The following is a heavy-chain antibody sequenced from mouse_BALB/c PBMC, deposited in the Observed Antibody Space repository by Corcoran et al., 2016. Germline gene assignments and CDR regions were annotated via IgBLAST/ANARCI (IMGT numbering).Heavy chain of an antibody. CDR1: GFNIKDTY. Sequence: EVQLQQSGAELVKPGASVKLSCTASGFNIKDTYMHWVKQRPEQGLEWIGRIDPANGNTKYDPKFQGKATITADTSSNTVYLQLSSLTSEDTAVYYCARRGNYGYFDVWGAGTTVTVSS. J-gene: IGHJ1*01. V-gene: IGHV14-3*02. CDR2: IDPANGNT. CDR3: ARRGNYGYFDV. D-gene: IGHD2-1*01.